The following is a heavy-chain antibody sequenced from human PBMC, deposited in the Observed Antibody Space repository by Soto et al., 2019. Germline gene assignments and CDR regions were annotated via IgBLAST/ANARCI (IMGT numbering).Heavy chain of an antibody. Sequence: EVQLVESGGGLVQSGGSLRLSCLASGFSLTPYWMSWVRQTPGKGLEWVAKINEDGSKRDYMESVEGRFTISRDNAKNSVSLQMESLRVDDTAMYYCTRWDGRCSGGSCFFDSWGQGTLVTVSS. CDR1: GFSLTPYW. V-gene: IGHV3-7*01. D-gene: IGHD2-15*01. CDR3: TRWDGRCSGGSCFFDS. J-gene: IGHJ4*02. CDR2: INEDGSKR.